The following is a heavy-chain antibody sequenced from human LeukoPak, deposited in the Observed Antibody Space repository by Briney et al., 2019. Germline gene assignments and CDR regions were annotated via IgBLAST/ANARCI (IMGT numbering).Heavy chain of an antibody. Sequence: SETLSLTCAVYGGSFSGYYWSWIRQPPGKGLEWIGEINHSGSTNYNPSLKSRVTISVDTSKNQFSLKLTSVTAADTAVYYCARTQWTNAFHIWGQGTMVTVSS. J-gene: IGHJ3*02. CDR3: ARTQWTNAFHI. CDR1: GGSFSGYY. CDR2: INHSGST. V-gene: IGHV4-34*01. D-gene: IGHD6-19*01.